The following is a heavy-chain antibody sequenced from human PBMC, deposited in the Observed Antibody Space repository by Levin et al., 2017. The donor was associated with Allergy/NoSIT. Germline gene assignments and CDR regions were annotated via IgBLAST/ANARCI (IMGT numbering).Heavy chain of an antibody. CDR3: ARLGDGSYYERAFDY. CDR2: IYYSGST. V-gene: IGHV4-39*01. D-gene: IGHD1-26*01. CDR1: GGSISSGSYY. Sequence: SETLSLTCTVSGGSISSGSYYWGWIRQPPGKGLVWIGSIYYSGSTNYNPSLKSRVTISVDTSKNQFSLKLSSVTAADTSVYYCARLGDGSYYERAFDYWGQGTLVTVSS. J-gene: IGHJ4*02.